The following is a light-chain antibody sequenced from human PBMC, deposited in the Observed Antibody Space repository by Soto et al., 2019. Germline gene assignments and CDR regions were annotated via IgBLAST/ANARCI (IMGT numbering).Light chain of an antibody. V-gene: IGKV1-5*03. CDR2: KAS. J-gene: IGKJ1*01. CDR1: QSISSW. Sequence: DSQMTQAPSTLSASVGDRVTITCRASQSISSWLAWYQQKPGKAPKLLIYKASSLESGVPSRFSGSGSGTEFTLTISSLQPDDFATYYCQQYNSYSWTSGQGTKVDIK. CDR3: QQYNSYSWT.